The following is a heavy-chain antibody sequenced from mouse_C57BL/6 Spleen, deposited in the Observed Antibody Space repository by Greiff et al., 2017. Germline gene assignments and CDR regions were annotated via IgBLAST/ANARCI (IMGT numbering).Heavy chain of an antibody. CDR1: GYTFTSYW. D-gene: IGHD2-3*01. J-gene: IGHJ2*01. CDR2: IDPSDSET. Sequence: QVQLKQPGAELVRPGSSVKLSCKASGYTFTSYWMHWVKQRPIQGLEWIGNIDPSDSETHYNQKFKDKATLTVDKSSSTAYMQLSSLTYEDSAVYYCARGGDGYYFDYWGQGTTLTVSS. CDR3: ARGGDGYYFDY. V-gene: IGHV1-52*01.